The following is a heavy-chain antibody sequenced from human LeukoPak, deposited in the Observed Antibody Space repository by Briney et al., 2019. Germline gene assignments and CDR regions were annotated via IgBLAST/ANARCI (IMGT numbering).Heavy chain of an antibody. CDR3: SRSLDY. V-gene: IGHV3-7*01. CDR2: INQDGTNQ. Sequence: GGSLRLSCAASGFSFNDYVMQWVRQAPGKGLEWVANINQDGTNQYYAASVKGRFSISRDNAKNSLYLQMNSLRAEDTAVYYCSRSLDYLGQGVLVTVSS. J-gene: IGHJ4*02. CDR1: GFSFNDYV.